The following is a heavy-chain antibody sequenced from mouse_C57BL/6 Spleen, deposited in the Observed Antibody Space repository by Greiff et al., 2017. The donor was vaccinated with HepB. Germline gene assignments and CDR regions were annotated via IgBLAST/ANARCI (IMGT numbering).Heavy chain of an antibody. V-gene: IGHV1-39*01. D-gene: IGHD4-1*01. CDR2: INPNYGTT. Sequence: VHVKQSGPELVKPGASVKISCKASGYSFTDYNMNWVKQSNGKSLEWIGVINPNYGTTSYNQKFKGKATLTVDQSSSTAYMQLNSLTSEDSAVYYCALLTGTRGYFDVWGTGTTVTVSS. CDR3: ALLTGTRGYFDV. CDR1: GYSFTDYN. J-gene: IGHJ1*03.